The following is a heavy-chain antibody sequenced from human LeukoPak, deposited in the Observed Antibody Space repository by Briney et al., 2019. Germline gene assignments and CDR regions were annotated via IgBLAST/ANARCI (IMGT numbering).Heavy chain of an antibody. J-gene: IGHJ4*02. Sequence: GGSLRLSCAASGFTFSSYAMSWVRQAPGKGLEWVSAISGSGGSTYYADSVKGRFTISRDNSKNTLYLQTNSLRAEDTAVYYCAKGDYYYDSSGFPFDYWGQGTLVTVSS. V-gene: IGHV3-23*01. CDR1: GFTFSSYA. CDR2: ISGSGGST. D-gene: IGHD3-22*01. CDR3: AKGDYYYDSSGFPFDY.